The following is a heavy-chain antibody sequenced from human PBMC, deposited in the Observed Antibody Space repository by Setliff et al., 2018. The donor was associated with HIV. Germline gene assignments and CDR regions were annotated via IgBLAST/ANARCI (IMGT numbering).Heavy chain of an antibody. CDR1: GDGISSWQ. Sequence: SETLSLTCTVSGDGISSWQWSWIRQPPGKALEWIGYAYYSGSTNYNPSLKIRVTISIDMPMNQFSLKLSSFTAADTAVYYCARRWRDGVLIVFATGFDPWGQGTLVTVSS. CDR3: ARRWRDGVLIVFATGFDP. V-gene: IGHV4-59*08. J-gene: IGHJ5*02. D-gene: IGHD2-8*01. CDR2: AYYSGST.